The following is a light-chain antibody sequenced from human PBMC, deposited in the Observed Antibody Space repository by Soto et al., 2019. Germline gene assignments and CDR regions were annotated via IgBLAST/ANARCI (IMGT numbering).Light chain of an antibody. J-gene: IGKJ1*01. V-gene: IGKV3D-11*01. CDR1: QYINTR. Sequence: EIVLTQSPATLSSFPGDRVTLSCRASQYINTRLAWYQHRPGQAPRLLIYQTSIRAAGIPARFSASGTGTDFTLTTSDVQPEAFAVYYCHQRQSWPRTFGQGTKVDI. CDR3: HQRQSWPRT. CDR2: QTS.